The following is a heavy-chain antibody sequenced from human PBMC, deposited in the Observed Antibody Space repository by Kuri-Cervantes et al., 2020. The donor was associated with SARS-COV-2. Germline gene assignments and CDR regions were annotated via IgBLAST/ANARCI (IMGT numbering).Heavy chain of an antibody. J-gene: IGHJ4*02. CDR1: GYTFTGYY. D-gene: IGHD5-12*01. Sequence: ASVKVSCKASGYTFTGYYMHWVRQAPGQGLEWMGWINPNSGGTNYAQKLQGRVTMTTDTSTSTAYMELRSLRSDDTAVYYCARVEPNPPLYGGYGPRYDYWGQGTLVTVSS. CDR3: ARVEPNPPLYGGYGPRYDY. CDR2: INPNSGGT. V-gene: IGHV1-2*02.